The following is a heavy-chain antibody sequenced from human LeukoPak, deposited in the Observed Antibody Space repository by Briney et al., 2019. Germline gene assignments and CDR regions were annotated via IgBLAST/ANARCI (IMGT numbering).Heavy chain of an antibody. D-gene: IGHD3-10*01. J-gene: IGHJ4*02. CDR2: INYGGTT. CDR3: ARYVVYGSGKYYFDY. V-gene: IGHV4-39*01. Sequence: SETLSLTCTVSGDSISSSDYYWSWIRQPPGKELEWIASINYGGTTYYSPSLKSRVTISVDTSKNQFSLRLSSVTAADTAVYLCARYVVYGSGKYYFDYWGQGSLVTVSS. CDR1: GDSISSSDYY.